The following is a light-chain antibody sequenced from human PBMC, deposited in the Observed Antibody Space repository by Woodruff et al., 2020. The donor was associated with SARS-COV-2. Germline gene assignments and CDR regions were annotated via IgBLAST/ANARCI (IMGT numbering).Light chain of an antibody. J-gene: IGLJ2*01. CDR3: SSFADSSSVI. V-gene: IGLV2-8*01. Sequence: GQAPVLVIYEVSKRPSGVPDRLSGSKSGNTASLTVSGLQREDEASYYCSSFADSSSVIFGGGTKLTVL. CDR2: EVS.